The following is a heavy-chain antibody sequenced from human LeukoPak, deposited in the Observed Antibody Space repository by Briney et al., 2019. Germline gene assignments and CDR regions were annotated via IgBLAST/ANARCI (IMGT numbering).Heavy chain of an antibody. Sequence: GGSLRLPCLTSGFTLSTNAMSWVRQAPGKGLEWISGISGSGASTYYADSVKGRFTISRDDSRNTLYLQMNSLRGDDTAVYYCAKDVGKWESLHFFDYWGQGTLVTVSS. D-gene: IGHD1-26*01. CDR2: ISGSGAST. CDR3: AKDVGKWESLHFFDY. CDR1: GFTLSTNA. J-gene: IGHJ4*02. V-gene: IGHV3-23*01.